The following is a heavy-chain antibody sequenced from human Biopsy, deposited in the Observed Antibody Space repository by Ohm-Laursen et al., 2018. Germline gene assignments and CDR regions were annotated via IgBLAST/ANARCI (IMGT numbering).Heavy chain of an antibody. D-gene: IGHD1-26*01. Sequence: SLRLSCAASGFTFSSYEMNWVRQAPGKGLEWVSYISSSGSTIYYADSVKGRFTISRDNAKNSLYLQMNSLRAEDTAVYYCARDGIVGARFNAFDIWGQGKMVTASS. V-gene: IGHV3-48*03. J-gene: IGHJ3*02. CDR2: ISSSGSTI. CDR3: ARDGIVGARFNAFDI. CDR1: GFTFSSYE.